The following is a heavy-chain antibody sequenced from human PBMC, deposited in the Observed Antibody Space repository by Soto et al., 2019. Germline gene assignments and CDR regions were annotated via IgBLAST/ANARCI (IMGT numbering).Heavy chain of an antibody. V-gene: IGHV1-8*01. CDR1: GYTFTSYD. D-gene: IGHD3-3*01. J-gene: IGHJ6*02. CDR2: MNPNSGNT. Sequence: QVQLVQSGAEVKKPGASVKVSCKASGYTFTSYDINWVRQATGQGLERMGWMNPNSGNTGYAQKFQGRVTMTRNTSISTAYMELSSLRSEDTAVYYCANTNYDFWSGAYGMDVWGQGTTVTVSS. CDR3: ANTNYDFWSGAYGMDV.